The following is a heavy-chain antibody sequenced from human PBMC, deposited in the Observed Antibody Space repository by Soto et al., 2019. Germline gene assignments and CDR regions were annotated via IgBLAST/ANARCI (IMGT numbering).Heavy chain of an antibody. V-gene: IGHV4-31*02. CDR3: ARTGYSSGYTPLFMDV. D-gene: IGHD5-18*01. CDR2: IYHSGST. CDR1: GVSISGGGYY. J-gene: IGHJ6*02. Sequence: SETLSLTWTVSGVSISGGGYYWSWIRQHPGKGLEWIGYIYHSGSTYYNPSLKSRVTISVDTSNNHFSLKLSSVTAAETPVYYCARTGYSSGYTPLFMDVWGQGTTVTVSS.